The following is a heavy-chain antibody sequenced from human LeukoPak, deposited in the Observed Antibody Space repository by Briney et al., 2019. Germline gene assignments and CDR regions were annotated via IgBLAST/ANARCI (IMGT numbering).Heavy chain of an antibody. CDR3: AREGYDYVWGSYRYNYFDY. D-gene: IGHD3-16*02. V-gene: IGHV3-48*03. CDR2: ISSSGSTI. J-gene: IGHJ4*02. Sequence: GGSLRLSCAASGFTFSSYEMNWVRQAPGKGLEWVSYISSSGSTIYYADSVKGRFTISRDNAKNSLYLQMNSLRAEDTAVYYCAREGYDYVWGSYRYNYFDYWGQGTLVTVS. CDR1: GFTFSSYE.